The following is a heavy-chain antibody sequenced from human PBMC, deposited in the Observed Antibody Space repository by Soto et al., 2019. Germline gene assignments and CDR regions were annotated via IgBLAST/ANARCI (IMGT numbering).Heavy chain of an antibody. CDR1: GFTVSSNY. CDR2: IFGGGST. CDR3: AREAGPLDY. J-gene: IGHJ4*02. V-gene: IGHV3-53*01. Sequence: PGGSLRLSCAASGFTVSSNYMSWVRQAPGKGLEWVSVIFGGGSTYYADSVKGRLTISRDNSKNTLYLQMNSLRGEDTAVYYCAREAGPLDYWGQGTPVTVSS.